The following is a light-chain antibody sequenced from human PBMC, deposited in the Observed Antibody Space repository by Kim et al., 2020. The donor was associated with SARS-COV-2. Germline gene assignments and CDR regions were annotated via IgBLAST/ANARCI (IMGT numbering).Light chain of an antibody. CDR1: ENVGSDY. J-gene: IGKJ1*01. CDR2: GSS. V-gene: IGKV3-20*01. Sequence: LSLGERATLSCRASENVGSDYLAWYQQKPGQAPRLLLFGSSIRTTGIPDRFSGSGSGTDFTLTISRLEPEDFAVYFCQQYRSSRTFGQGTKVDIK. CDR3: QQYRSSRT.